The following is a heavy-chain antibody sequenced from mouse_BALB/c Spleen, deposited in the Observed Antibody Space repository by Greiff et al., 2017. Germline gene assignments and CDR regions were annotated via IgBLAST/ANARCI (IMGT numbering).Heavy chain of an antibody. CDR2: ISTYYGDA. D-gene: IGHD2-10*02. V-gene: IGHV1S137*01. Sequence: VQLQQSGAELVRPGVSVKISCKGSGYTFTDYAMHWVKQSHAKSLEWIGVISTYYGDASYNQKFKGKATLTVDKSSSTAYMELRSLTSEDTAVYYCAREYTGYFDYWGQGTTLTVSS. CDR3: AREYTGYFDY. J-gene: IGHJ2*01. CDR1: GYTFTDYA.